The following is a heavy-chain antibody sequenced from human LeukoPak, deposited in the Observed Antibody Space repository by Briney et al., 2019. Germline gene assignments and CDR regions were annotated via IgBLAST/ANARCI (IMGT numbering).Heavy chain of an antibody. CDR2: FYYDGST. CDR1: GDSISRSGYF. CDR3: ERRPGARPMDY. D-gene: IGHD3-10*01. V-gene: IGHV4-39*01. Sequence: SGTLSLTCTVSGDSISRSGYFWGWIPQPPGKGLEWIGSFYYDGSTYYNPSLKSRVTISVDPSQNQFSQYLSSVNAAETAVDYCERRPGARPMDYWGQGNL. J-gene: IGHJ4*02.